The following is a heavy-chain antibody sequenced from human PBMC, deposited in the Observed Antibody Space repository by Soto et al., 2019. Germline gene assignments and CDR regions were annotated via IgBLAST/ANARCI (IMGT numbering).Heavy chain of an antibody. D-gene: IGHD2-2*03. CDR2: TYYRSKWYN. V-gene: IGHV6-1*01. CDR3: ARDGYCSSTSCYPYYYYGMDV. J-gene: IGHJ6*02. Sequence: QTLSLTCAISGDSVSGNSAAWNWIRQSPSRGLEWLGRTYYRSKWYNDYAVSVKSRITINPDTSKNQFSLQLNSVTPEDTAVYYCARDGYCSSTSCYPYYYYGMDVWGQGTTVTVSS. CDR1: GDSVSGNSAA.